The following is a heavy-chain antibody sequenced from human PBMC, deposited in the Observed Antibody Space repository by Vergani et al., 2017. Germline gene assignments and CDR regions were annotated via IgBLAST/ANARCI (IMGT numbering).Heavy chain of an antibody. V-gene: IGHV4-59*01. J-gene: IGHJ6*03. Sequence: QVQLQESGPGLVKPSETLSLTCTVSGGSISSYYWSWIRQPPGKGLEWIGYIYYSGSTNYNPSLKSRVTISVDTSKNQFSLKLSSVTAADTAVYYCAREDSYSSSSRTLANYYMDVWGKGTTVTVSS. CDR2: IYYSGST. CDR3: AREDSYSSSSRTLANYYMDV. D-gene: IGHD6-6*01. CDR1: GGSISSYY.